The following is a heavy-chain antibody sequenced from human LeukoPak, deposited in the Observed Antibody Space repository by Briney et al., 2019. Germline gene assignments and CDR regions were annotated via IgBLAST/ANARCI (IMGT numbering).Heavy chain of an antibody. CDR2: IYYSGST. CDR3: ARSHDYGDNYFDY. CDR1: GGSISSSSYY. Sequence: PWDTLSLTCSVSGGSISSSSYYWGWIRQPPGKGLEWIGSIYYSGSTYYNPSLKSRVTISVDTSKNQFSLKLTSVTAADTALYYCARSHDYGDNYFDYWGQGTLVTVSS. J-gene: IGHJ4*02. D-gene: IGHD4-17*01. V-gene: IGHV4-39*01.